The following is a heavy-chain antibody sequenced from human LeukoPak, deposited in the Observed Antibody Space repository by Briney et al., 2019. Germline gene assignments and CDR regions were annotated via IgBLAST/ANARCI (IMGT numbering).Heavy chain of an antibody. J-gene: IGHJ3*02. D-gene: IGHD3-10*01. Sequence: GGSLRLSCAASGFTFSSYGMHWVRQAPGKGLEWVAFIRYDGSNKYYADSVKGRFTISRDNSKNTLYLQMNSLRAEDTAVYYCARNVKYYGSGPENDAFDIWGQGTMVTVSS. CDR1: GFTFSSYG. CDR2: IRYDGSNK. CDR3: ARNVKYYGSGPENDAFDI. V-gene: IGHV3-30*02.